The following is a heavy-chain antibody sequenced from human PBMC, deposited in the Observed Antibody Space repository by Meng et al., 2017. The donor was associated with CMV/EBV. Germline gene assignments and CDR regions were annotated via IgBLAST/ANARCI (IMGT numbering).Heavy chain of an antibody. V-gene: IGHV4-34*01. CDR3: ARLYGYCDY. CDR2: INYSGST. J-gene: IGHJ4*02. Sequence: GSLRLSCAVYGGSFSGYYWSWIRQPPGKGLEWIGEINYSGSTNYNPSLKSRVTISVDTSKNQFSLKLSSVTAADTAVYYCARLYGYCDYWGQGTLVTVSS. CDR1: GGSFSGYY. D-gene: IGHD5/OR15-5a*01.